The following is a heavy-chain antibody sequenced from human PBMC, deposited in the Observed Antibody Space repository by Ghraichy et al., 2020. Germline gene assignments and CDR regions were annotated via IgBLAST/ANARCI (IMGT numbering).Heavy chain of an antibody. V-gene: IGHV3-43*01. CDR1: GFTFDDYT. CDR3: AKDITGYGPGSVYFDY. J-gene: IGHJ4*02. CDR2: ISWDGGST. Sequence: GESLNISCAASGFTFDDYTMHWVRQAPGKGLEWVSLISWDGGSTYYADSVKGRFTISRDNSKNSLYLQMNSLRTEDTALYYCAKDITGYGPGSVYFDYWGQGTMVTVSS. D-gene: IGHD1-14*01.